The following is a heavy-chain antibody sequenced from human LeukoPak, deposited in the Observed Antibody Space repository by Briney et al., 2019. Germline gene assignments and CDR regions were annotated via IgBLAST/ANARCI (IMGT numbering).Heavy chain of an antibody. J-gene: IGHJ4*02. CDR2: ISWNSGSI. CDR3: AKDHSSGWYKFSYFDY. Sequence: GGSLRLSCAASGFTFDDYAMHWVRQAPGKGLEWVSGISWNSGSIGYADSVKGRFTISRDNAKNSLYLQMNSLRAEDTALYYCAKDHSSGWYKFSYFDYWGQGTLVTVSS. D-gene: IGHD6-19*01. V-gene: IGHV3-9*01. CDR1: GFTFDDYA.